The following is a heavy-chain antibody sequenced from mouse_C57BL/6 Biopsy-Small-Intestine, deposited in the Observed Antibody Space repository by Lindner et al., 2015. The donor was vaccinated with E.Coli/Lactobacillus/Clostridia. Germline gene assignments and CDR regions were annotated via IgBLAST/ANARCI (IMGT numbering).Heavy chain of an antibody. Sequence: VQLQESGPELVKPGASVKIPCKASGYSFSDYFMSWVMQSHGKSLEWIGRINPHNGDTFYNQKFKGKATLTVDKSSNTAHMEFRSLTSEDSAVYYCARGTDYFDYWGQGTTLTVSS. CDR3: ARGTDYFDY. J-gene: IGHJ2*01. CDR2: INPHNGDT. D-gene: IGHD3-3*01. V-gene: IGHV1-20*01. CDR1: GYSFSDYF.